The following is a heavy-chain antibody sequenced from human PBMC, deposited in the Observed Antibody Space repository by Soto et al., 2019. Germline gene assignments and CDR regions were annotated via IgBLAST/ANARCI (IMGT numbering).Heavy chain of an antibody. CDR3: AIFIVIQPEATFP. CDR2: ISYDGTNK. V-gene: IGHV3-30*03. CDR1: GFTINSYG. Sequence: VQLVESGGGVVQPGRSLRLSCAASGFTINSYGMHWVRQSPGKGLEWVAVISYDGTNKDYVDSVKGRFTISRDISKNTVNLQMNSLSPEDTAVYYGAIFIVIQPEATFPWGQGTLVTVSS. D-gene: IGHD5-18*01. J-gene: IGHJ5*02.